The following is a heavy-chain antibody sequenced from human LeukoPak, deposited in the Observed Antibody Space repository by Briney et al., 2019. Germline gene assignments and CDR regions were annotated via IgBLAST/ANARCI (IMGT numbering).Heavy chain of an antibody. Sequence: ASVKVSCKASGYTFISYDINWVRQATGQGLEWMGWMNPNSGNTGYAQKFQGRVTITRNTSISTAYMELSSLRSEDTAVYYCARHNDRYYYMDVWGKGTTVTVSS. CDR2: MNPNSGNT. CDR1: GYTFISYD. V-gene: IGHV1-8*03. J-gene: IGHJ6*03. CDR3: ARHNDRYYYMDV. D-gene: IGHD1-1*01.